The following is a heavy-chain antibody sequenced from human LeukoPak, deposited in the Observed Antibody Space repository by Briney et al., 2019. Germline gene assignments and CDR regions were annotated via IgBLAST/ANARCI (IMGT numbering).Heavy chain of an antibody. CDR3: ARDRDYDFWSGSGNWFDP. Sequence: SETLSLTCTVSGGSISSYYWSWIRQPAGKGLEWIGRIYTSGSTNYNPSLKSRVTMSVDTSKNQFSLKLSSVTAADTAVYYCARDRDYDFWSGSGNWFDPWGQGTLVTVSS. CDR1: GGSISSYY. D-gene: IGHD3-3*01. J-gene: IGHJ5*02. CDR2: IYTSGST. V-gene: IGHV4-4*07.